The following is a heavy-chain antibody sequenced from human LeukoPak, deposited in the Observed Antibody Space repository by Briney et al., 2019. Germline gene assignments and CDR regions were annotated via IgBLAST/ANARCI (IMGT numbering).Heavy chain of an antibody. CDR1: GFTFSSYS. Sequence: GGSLRLSCAASGFTFSSYSMNWVRQAPGKGLEWVSYISSSSSTIYYADSVKGRFTISRDNAKNSLYLQVNSLRDEDTAVYYCARGSYYNSAFDYWSQGTLVTVSS. J-gene: IGHJ4*02. CDR2: ISSSSSTI. D-gene: IGHD3-10*01. V-gene: IGHV3-48*02. CDR3: ARGSYYNSAFDY.